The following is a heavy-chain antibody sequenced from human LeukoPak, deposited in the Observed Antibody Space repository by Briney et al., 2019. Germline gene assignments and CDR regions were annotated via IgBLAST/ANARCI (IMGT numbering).Heavy chain of an antibody. CDR1: GFTFSTST. CDR3: AKDIVRSKPYYYGSGNPIWFDP. CDR2: ISSRSSYI. Sequence: AGGSLRLSCAASGFTFSTSTMNWVRQTPGKGLEWVSSISSRSSYIYYADSLKGRFTISRDNAKNSLYLQMNSLRAEDMALYYCAKDIVRSKPYYYGSGNPIWFDPWGQGTLVTVSS. J-gene: IGHJ5*02. D-gene: IGHD3-10*01. V-gene: IGHV3-21*04.